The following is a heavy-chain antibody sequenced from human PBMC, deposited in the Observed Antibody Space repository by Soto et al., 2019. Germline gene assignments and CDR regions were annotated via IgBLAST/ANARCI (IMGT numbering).Heavy chain of an antibody. CDR1: GYTFTSYY. CDR2: INPSGGST. V-gene: IGHV1-46*01. CDR3: ARGLIYDSSGYYFDY. J-gene: IGHJ4*02. D-gene: IGHD3-22*01. Sequence: QVQLVQSGAEVKKPGASVKVSCKASGYTFTSYYMHWVRQAPGQGLEWMGIINPSGGSTRYAQKCQGSVTMTRDTSTSTVYMGLSSRRSEDPAVYYCARGLIYDSSGYYFDYWGQGTLVTVSS.